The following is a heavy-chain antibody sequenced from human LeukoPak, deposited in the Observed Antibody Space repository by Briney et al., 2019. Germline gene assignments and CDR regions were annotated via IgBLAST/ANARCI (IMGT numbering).Heavy chain of an antibody. CDR1: GGTFSTFT. CDR3: ARAGSDSGDFRRATHFDD. V-gene: IGHV1-69*02. Sequence: EASVKVSCKASGGTFSTFTVNWVRQAPREGLEWMGRITPFVGMANYAQKFQDRVTITADKATGTVYMELTSLTSEDTATYYCARAGSDSGDFRRATHFDDWGQGTLVTVSS. J-gene: IGHJ4*02. D-gene: IGHD2-15*01. CDR2: ITPFVGMA.